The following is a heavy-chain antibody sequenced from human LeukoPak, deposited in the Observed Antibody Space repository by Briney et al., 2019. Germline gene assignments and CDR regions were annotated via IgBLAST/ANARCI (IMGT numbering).Heavy chain of an antibody. CDR2: IYSGGST. CDR3: ARADLDYYYYYYMDV. Sequence: GGSLRLSCAASGFTLSSYWMSWVRQAPGKGLAWVSVIYSGGSTYYADSVKGRFTISRDNSKNTLYLQMNSLRAEDTAVYYCARADLDYYYYYYMDVWGKGTTVTISS. V-gene: IGHV3-53*01. J-gene: IGHJ6*03. CDR1: GFTLSSYW.